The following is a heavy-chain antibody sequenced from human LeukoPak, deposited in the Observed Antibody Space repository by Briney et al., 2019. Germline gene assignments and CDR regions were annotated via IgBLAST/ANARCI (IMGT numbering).Heavy chain of an antibody. J-gene: IGHJ5*02. D-gene: IGHD1-20*01. Sequence: GGSLRLSCEGSGFTFGDYGMSWVRQAPGKGPEWVAGISWNSDSTGYPDSVKGRFTISRDNAKNSLYLQMNSLGVEDTALYYCARDRRGITGTEWFDPWGQGTLVTVSS. CDR2: ISWNSDST. V-gene: IGHV3-20*04. CDR3: ARDRRGITGTEWFDP. CDR1: GFTFGDYG.